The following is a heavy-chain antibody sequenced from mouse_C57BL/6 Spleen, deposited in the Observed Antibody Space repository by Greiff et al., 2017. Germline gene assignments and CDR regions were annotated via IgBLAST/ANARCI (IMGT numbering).Heavy chain of an antibody. V-gene: IGHV3-6*01. CDR3: ARGGQAWFAY. J-gene: IGHJ3*01. D-gene: IGHD3-3*01. CDR1: GYSITSGYY. CDR2: ISYDGSN. Sequence: EVQLMESGPGLVKPSQSLSLTCSVTGYSITSGYYWNWIRQFPGNKLEWMGYISYDGSNNYNPSLKNRISITRDTSKNQFFLKLNSVTKEDTASYYGARGGQAWFAYWGQGTLVTVSA.